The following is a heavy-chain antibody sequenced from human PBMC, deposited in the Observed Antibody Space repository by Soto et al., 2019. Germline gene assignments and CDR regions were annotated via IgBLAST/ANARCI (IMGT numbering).Heavy chain of an antibody. J-gene: IGHJ4*02. D-gene: IGHD6-6*01. CDR2: IYWDDDK. CDR1: GVSLSTDDVG. Sequence: VSGPTLVNPTQTLTLTCTVSGVSLSTDDVGVGWIRQPPGKALDWLAVIYWDDDKRYSPSLKSRLTITKDTSKNQVLLTMTNMDPVATATYFCARSKYSISSFDYWGQGALVTVSS. V-gene: IGHV2-5*02. CDR3: ARSKYSISSFDY.